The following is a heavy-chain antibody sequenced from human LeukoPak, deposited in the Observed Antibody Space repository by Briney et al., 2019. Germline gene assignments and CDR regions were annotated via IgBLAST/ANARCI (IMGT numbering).Heavy chain of an antibody. V-gene: IGHV3-30*18. J-gene: IGHJ4*02. CDR1: GFTFSNYG. CDR3: AKDYDFWTAFDY. D-gene: IGHD3-3*01. CDR2: ISYDGSNK. Sequence: GRPLRLSCAASGFTFSNYGMHWVRQAPGKGLEWVAVISYDGSNKYYADSVEGRFTISRDNSKNTLYLQMNSLRAEDTAVYYCAKDYDFWTAFDYWGQGTLVTVSS.